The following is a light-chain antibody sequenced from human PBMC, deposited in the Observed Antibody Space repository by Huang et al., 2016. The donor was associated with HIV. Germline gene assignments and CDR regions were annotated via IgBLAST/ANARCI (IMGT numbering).Light chain of an antibody. CDR1: QSVSRN. Sequence: EIVMTQSPATLSVSPGERATLSCRASQSVSRNLAWYQQKPGQAPRLLIDGASTRATGIPARFSGSGSGTEFTLTISSLQSENFAVYYCQQYYNWPWTFGQGTKVEIK. CDR3: QQYYNWPWT. J-gene: IGKJ1*01. V-gene: IGKV3-15*01. CDR2: GAS.